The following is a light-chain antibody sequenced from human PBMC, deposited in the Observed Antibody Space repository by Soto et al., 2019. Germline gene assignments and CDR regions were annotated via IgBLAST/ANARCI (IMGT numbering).Light chain of an antibody. V-gene: IGLV2-14*03. CDR3: ASYAGSRTLV. J-gene: IGLJ2*01. CDR2: DVT. CDR1: SSDIGGYDF. Sequence: QSALTQPASVSGSPGQSVTISCTGTSSDIGGYDFVSWYQQHPGKAPKLIIYDVTYRPSGFSNRFSGSKSGNTASLTISGLQAEDEADYYCASYAGSRTLVFGGGTKLTVL.